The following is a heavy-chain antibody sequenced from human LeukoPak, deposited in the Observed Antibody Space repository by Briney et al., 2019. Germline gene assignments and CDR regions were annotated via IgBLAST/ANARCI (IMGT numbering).Heavy chain of an antibody. Sequence: GASVKVSCKASGYTFTSYDINWVRQATGQGLEWMGWMNPNSGNTGYAQKFQGRVTMTRNTSISTAYMELSSLRSEDTAVYYCARDEKGYCSSTSCPRSNWFDPWGQGTLATVSS. CDR2: MNPNSGNT. J-gene: IGHJ5*02. CDR3: ARDEKGYCSSTSCPRSNWFDP. D-gene: IGHD2-2*01. CDR1: GYTFTSYD. V-gene: IGHV1-8*01.